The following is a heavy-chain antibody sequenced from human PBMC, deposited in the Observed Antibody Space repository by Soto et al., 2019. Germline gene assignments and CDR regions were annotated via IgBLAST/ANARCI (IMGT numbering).Heavy chain of an antibody. D-gene: IGHD3-10*01. J-gene: IGHJ6*02. V-gene: IGHV3-33*01. CDR2: IWYDGSNK. CDR3: ARDFDYYGSGSFTLEYYYYYGMDV. Sequence: GGSLRLSCAASGFTFSSYGMHLVRQAPGKGLEWVAVIWYDGSNKYYADSVKGRFTISRDNSKNTLYLQMNSLRAEDTAVYYCARDFDYYGSGSFTLEYYYYYGMDVWGQGTTVTVSS. CDR1: GFTFSSYG.